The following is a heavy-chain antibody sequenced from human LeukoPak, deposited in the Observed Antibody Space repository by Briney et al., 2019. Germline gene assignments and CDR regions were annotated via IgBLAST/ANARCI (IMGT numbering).Heavy chain of an antibody. D-gene: IGHD3-3*01. Sequence: ASVKVSCKASGYTFTGYYMHWVRQAPGQGLEWMGWINPNSGGTNYAQKFQGRVTMTRDTSISTAYMELSRLRSDDTAVYYCARTPADFWSGYPDSYYLDYWGQGTLVTVSS. CDR2: INPNSGGT. CDR3: ARTPADFWSGYPDSYYLDY. J-gene: IGHJ4*02. V-gene: IGHV1-2*02. CDR1: GYTFTGYY.